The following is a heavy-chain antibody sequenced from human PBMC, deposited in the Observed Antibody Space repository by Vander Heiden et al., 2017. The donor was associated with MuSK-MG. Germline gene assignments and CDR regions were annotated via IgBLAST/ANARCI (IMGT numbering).Heavy chain of an antibody. CDR3: ATSITGTIFDAFDI. CDR2: MNPNSGNT. V-gene: IGHV1-8*01. D-gene: IGHD1-20*01. J-gene: IGHJ3*02. Sequence: QVQPVPSGAEVKNPGASVEVSWKGSGYNFTSYDINWVRQATGQGLEWMGWMNPNSGNTGYAQKFQGRVTMTRNTSISTAYMELSSLRSEDTAVYYCATSITGTIFDAFDIWGQGTMVTVSS. CDR1: GYNFTSYD.